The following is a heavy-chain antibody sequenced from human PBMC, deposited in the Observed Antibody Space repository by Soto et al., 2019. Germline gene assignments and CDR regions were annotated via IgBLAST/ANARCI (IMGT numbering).Heavy chain of an antibody. CDR3: VGAAPGD. V-gene: IGHV3-53*05. CDR2: LYNGDRT. Sequence: GGSLRLSCAASGFIFSNKHMGWVRQAPGKGLESVSILYNGDRTYYADSVKGRFTISRDSSKNTVSLQMNGLRDEDTAMYYCVGAAPGDWGQGTPVTVSS. CDR1: GFIFSNKH. D-gene: IGHD3-16*01. J-gene: IGHJ4*02.